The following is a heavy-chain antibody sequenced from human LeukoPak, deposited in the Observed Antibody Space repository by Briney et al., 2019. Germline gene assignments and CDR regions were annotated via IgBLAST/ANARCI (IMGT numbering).Heavy chain of an antibody. J-gene: IGHJ6*02. D-gene: IGHD4-17*01. V-gene: IGHV3-30*18. Sequence: PGGPLRLSCAASGFTFSSSGMHWVRQAPGKALEWVGVISYDGGKTYYGDSVKGRFTISRDNSKNTLFLQMNSLRVDDTAVYYCAKVPPTTVTREGMDVWGQGTMVRVS. CDR1: GFTFSSSG. CDR3: AKVPPTTVTREGMDV. CDR2: ISYDGGKT.